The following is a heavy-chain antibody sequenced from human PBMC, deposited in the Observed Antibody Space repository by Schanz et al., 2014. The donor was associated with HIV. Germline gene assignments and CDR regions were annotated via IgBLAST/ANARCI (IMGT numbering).Heavy chain of an antibody. V-gene: IGHV3-21*06. CDR2: IGSGGGYK. Sequence: VDLVESGGGVVQPGRSLRLSCTASGFTFNNYGMQWVRQAPGKGLEWVSSIGSGGGYKYYADSVNGRFTISRDNAKNSLYIQMNSLRAEDTAVYYCARDYHWNWFDPWGQGTLVTVSS. CDR3: ARDYHWNWFDP. J-gene: IGHJ5*02. D-gene: IGHD1-20*01. CDR1: GFTFNNYG.